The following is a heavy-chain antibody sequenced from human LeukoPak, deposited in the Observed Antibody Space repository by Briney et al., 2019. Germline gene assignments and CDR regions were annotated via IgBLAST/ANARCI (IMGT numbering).Heavy chain of an antibody. D-gene: IGHD5-24*01. CDR2: IIPIFGTA. CDR1: GGTFSGYA. Sequence: GASVKVSCKASGGTFSGYAISWVRQAPGQGLEWMGGIIPIFGTANYAQKFQGRVTITADESTSTAYMELSSLRSEDTAVYYCAISRRDGYNFGFDYWGQGTLVTVSS. V-gene: IGHV1-69*01. J-gene: IGHJ4*02. CDR3: AISRRDGYNFGFDY.